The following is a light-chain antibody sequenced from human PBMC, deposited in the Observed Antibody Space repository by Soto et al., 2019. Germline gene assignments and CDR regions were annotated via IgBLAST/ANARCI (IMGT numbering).Light chain of an antibody. CDR1: SSNIGAGYV. CDR2: GNS. CDR3: QSYDSSLSGWV. Sequence: QLVLTQPPSVSGAPGQRVTISCTGSSSNIGAGYVVHWYQQLPGTAPKLLIYGNSNRPSGVPDRFSGSKSGTSASLANTGLQAEDEADYYCQSYDSSLSGWVFGGGTKLTVL. J-gene: IGLJ3*02. V-gene: IGLV1-40*01.